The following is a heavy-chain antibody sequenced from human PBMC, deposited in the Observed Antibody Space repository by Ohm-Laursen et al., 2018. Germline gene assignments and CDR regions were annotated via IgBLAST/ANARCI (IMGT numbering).Heavy chain of an antibody. V-gene: IGHV2-5*02. CDR1: GFSLSTSGMC. J-gene: IGHJ4*02. CDR2: IYWDDDK. D-gene: IGHD6-19*01. Sequence: TQTLTLTCTFSGFSLSTSGMCVGWIRQPPGKALEWLALIYWDDDKRYSPSLKSRLTITKDTSKNQVVLTMTNMDPVDTATYYCAHSPLPKYSSGWYGVLDYWGQGTLVTVSS. CDR3: AHSPLPKYSSGWYGVLDY.